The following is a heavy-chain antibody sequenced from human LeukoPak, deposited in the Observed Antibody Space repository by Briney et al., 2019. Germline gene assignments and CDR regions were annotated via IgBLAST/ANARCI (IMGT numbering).Heavy chain of an antibody. CDR3: ARTISTGIAVAAKGY. J-gene: IGHJ4*02. CDR1: GFTFDDYG. Sequence: GGSLRLSCAASGFTFDDYGMSWVRQAPGKGLEWVANIKQDGSEKYYVDSVKGRFTISRDNAKNSLYLQMNSLRAEDTAVYYCARTISTGIAVAAKGYWGQGTLVTVSS. CDR2: IKQDGSEK. V-gene: IGHV3-7*01. D-gene: IGHD6-19*01.